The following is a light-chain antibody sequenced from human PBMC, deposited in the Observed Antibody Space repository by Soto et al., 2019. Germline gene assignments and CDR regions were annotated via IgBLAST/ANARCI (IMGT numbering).Light chain of an antibody. CDR3: EQYDGSPLT. Sequence: EIVLTQSPGTLSLSPGERATLSCRASQSVKNSYLAWYQQKPGQSPRLVIYGVSNRATCIPNRFSGGGFGTDFTLTISRLEPEDFAVYYCEQYDGSPLTFGQGTTVEIK. V-gene: IGKV3-20*01. CDR2: GVS. CDR1: QSVKNSY. J-gene: IGKJ1*01.